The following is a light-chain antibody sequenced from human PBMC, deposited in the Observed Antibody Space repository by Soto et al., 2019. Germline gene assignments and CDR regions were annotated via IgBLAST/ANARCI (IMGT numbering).Light chain of an antibody. J-gene: IGLJ2*01. V-gene: IGLV2-14*01. Sequence: QSVLTQPASVSGSPGQSITLSCTGTSSNIGGYNYVSWYQQHPGKAPRLMIYEVSNRPSGVSNRLSGSKSGSTASLTISGLQAEDEADYSCSSYTRSSTLVFGAGTQLTVL. CDR2: EVS. CDR3: SSYTRSSTLV. CDR1: SSNIGGYNY.